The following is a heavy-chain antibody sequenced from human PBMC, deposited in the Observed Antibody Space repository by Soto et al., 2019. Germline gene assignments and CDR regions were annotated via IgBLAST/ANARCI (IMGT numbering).Heavy chain of an antibody. CDR1: GFTFGSYG. V-gene: IGHV3-30*18. Sequence: QVQLVESGGGVVQPGRSLRLSCVGSGFTFGSYGLHWVRQAPGKGLEWVAIISFDGSYKSYADSVKGRFTISRDDSRNTLSLHMSSLSPEDTGVYYCAKDSVGATVYHSGMDVWGQGTTVSVSS. J-gene: IGHJ6*02. D-gene: IGHD1-26*01. CDR2: ISFDGSYK. CDR3: AKDSVGATVYHSGMDV.